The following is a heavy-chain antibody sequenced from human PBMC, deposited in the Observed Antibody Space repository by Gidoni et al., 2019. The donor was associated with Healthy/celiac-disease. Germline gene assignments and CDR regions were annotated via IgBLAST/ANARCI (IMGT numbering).Heavy chain of an antibody. V-gene: IGHV3-15*01. CDR1: GFTFSNAW. CDR2: IKSKTDGGTT. J-gene: IGHJ4*02. D-gene: IGHD3-22*01. CDR3: TTVYEPPYYYDSRDY. Sequence: EVQLVESGGGLVKPGGSLRLSCAASGFTFSNAWMSWVRQAPGKGLEWVGRIKSKTDGGTTDYAAPVKGRFTISRDDSKNTLYLQMNSLKTEDTAVYYCTTVYEPPYYYDSRDYWGQGTLVTVSS.